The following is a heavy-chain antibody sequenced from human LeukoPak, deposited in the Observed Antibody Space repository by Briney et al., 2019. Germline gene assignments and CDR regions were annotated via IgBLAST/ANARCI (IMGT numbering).Heavy chain of an antibody. CDR2: ISGSGGST. J-gene: IGHJ6*02. D-gene: IGHD3-3*01. CDR1: GFTFSSYA. Sequence: GGSLRLSCAASGFTFSSYAMSWVRQAPGKGLEWVSAISGSGGSTYYADSVKGRFTISRDNSKNTLYLQMNSLRAEDTAVYYCARSPPTYYDFWSGYYRGYYGMDVWGQGTTVTVSS. CDR3: ARSPPTYYDFWSGYYRGYYGMDV. V-gene: IGHV3-23*01.